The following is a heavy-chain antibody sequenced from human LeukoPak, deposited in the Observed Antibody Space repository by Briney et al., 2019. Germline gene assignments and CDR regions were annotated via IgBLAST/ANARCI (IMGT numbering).Heavy chain of an antibody. V-gene: IGHV4-59*01. Sequence: SETLSLTCTVSGGSISSDYWSWIRQPPGKGLEWIGYIYYRGSTNYNPSLKSRVTISVDTSKNQFSLKLSSVTAADTAVYYCARLSGYSSGHYYSDYWGQGTLVTVSS. CDR2: IYYRGST. CDR1: GGSISSDY. J-gene: IGHJ4*02. D-gene: IGHD3-22*01. CDR3: ARLSGYSSGHYYSDY.